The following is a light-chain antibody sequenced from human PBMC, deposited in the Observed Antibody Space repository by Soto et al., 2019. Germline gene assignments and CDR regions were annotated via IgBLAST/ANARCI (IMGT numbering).Light chain of an antibody. CDR1: QSVSGN. CDR2: GAS. Sequence: EVMMTQSPATLSVSPGERATLSCRASQSVSGNIAWYQHKPGQTPRLLIYGASTRAAGIPARFSGSGSATEFTLTISNLQSEDFAVYYCHHYNNAPYTFGQGTKLEIK. CDR3: HHYNNAPYT. J-gene: IGKJ2*01. V-gene: IGKV3D-15*01.